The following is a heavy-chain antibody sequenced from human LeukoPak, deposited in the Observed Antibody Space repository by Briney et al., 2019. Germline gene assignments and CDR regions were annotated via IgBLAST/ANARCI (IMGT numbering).Heavy chain of an antibody. Sequence: GGSLRLSCAASGFTFSSYWMHWVRQAPGKGLVWVSRINTDGSSTSYADSVKGRFTISRDNAKNTLYLQMNSLRAEDTAVYYCARDLFGVGDSSSSDAFDIWGQGTMVTVSS. CDR1: GFTFSSYW. CDR2: INTDGSST. V-gene: IGHV3-74*01. J-gene: IGHJ3*02. CDR3: ARDLFGVGDSSSSDAFDI. D-gene: IGHD6-6*01.